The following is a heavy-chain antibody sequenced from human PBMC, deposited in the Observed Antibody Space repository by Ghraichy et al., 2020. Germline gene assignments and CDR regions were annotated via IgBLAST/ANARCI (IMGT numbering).Heavy chain of an antibody. J-gene: IGHJ4*02. CDR2: IYYSGST. D-gene: IGHD3-22*01. CDR3: ARSLYDSSDYPPDY. Sequence: SETLSLTCNVSGGSISCCYWNWIRQSPGKGLEWIGYIYYSGSTKYNPSLESRVTMSVDTSNQFSLKLSSVTAADTADYYCARSLYDSSDYPPDYWGQGTLVTVSS. V-gene: IGHV4-59*01. CDR1: GGSISCCY.